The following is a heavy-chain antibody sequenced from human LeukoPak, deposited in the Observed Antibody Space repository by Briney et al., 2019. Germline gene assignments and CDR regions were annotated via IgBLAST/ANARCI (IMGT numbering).Heavy chain of an antibody. V-gene: IGHV3-48*03. CDR2: NSNFGDII. D-gene: IGHD6-13*01. Sequence: PGGSLRLSCAASGFTFSNYEMNWVRQAPGKGLEWISHNSNFGDIIHYADSVEGRFTISRDNAKNSLYLQMDSLRAEDTAVYYCAKDATAVVGTVYMDVWGKGTTVTISS. CDR3: AKDATAVVGTVYMDV. J-gene: IGHJ6*03. CDR1: GFTFSNYE.